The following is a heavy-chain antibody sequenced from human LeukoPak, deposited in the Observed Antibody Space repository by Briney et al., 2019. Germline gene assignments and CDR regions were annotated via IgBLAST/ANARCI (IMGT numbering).Heavy chain of an antibody. V-gene: IGHV1-46*01. CDR1: GYTFTSYY. CDR2: INPSGGST. J-gene: IGHJ6*03. D-gene: IGHD2-2*01. Sequence: ASVKVSCKASGYTFTSYYMHWVRQAPGQGLEWMGIINPSGGSTSYAQKFQGSVTMTRDTSTSTVYMELSSLRSEDTAVYYCARGEQSCSSTSCGYYYYYMDVWGKGTTVTVSS. CDR3: ARGEQSCSSTSCGYYYYYMDV.